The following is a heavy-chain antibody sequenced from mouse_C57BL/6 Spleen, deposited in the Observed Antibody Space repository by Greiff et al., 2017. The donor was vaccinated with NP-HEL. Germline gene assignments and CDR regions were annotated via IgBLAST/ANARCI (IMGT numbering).Heavy chain of an antibody. V-gene: IGHV1-47*01. J-gene: IGHJ1*03. CDR3: ARGDYYGSSYWYFDV. CDR1: GYTFTTYP. Sequence: VQLQQSGAELVKPGASVKMSCKASGYTFTTYPIEWMKQNHGKSLEWIGNFHPYNDDTKYNEKFKGKATLTVEKSSSTVYLELSRLTSDDSAVYYCARGDYYGSSYWYFDVWAQGPRSPSPQ. D-gene: IGHD1-1*01. CDR2: FHPYNDDT.